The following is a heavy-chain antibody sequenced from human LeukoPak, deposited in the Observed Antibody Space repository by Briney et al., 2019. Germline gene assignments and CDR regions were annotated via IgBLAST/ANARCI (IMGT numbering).Heavy chain of an antibody. V-gene: IGHV3-74*01. Sequence: PGGSLRLSCAASGFTFSSDWMHWVRQAPGKGLVWVSRINRDGSIANYADSVKGRFTISRDNAKNTLDLQMNSLRAEDTAVYYCSRDRRDWGQGTLVTVSS. CDR2: INRDGSIA. CDR3: SRDRRD. CDR1: GFTFSSDW. J-gene: IGHJ4*02.